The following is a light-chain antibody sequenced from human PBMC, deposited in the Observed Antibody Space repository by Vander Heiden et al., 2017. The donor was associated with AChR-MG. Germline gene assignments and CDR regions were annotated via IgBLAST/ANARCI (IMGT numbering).Light chain of an antibody. CDR1: KIGTKA. V-gene: IGLV3-21*02. CDR3: QVWDSSSGHSYV. Sequence: SYVLTQPPSVSVAPGETARISCGGNKIGTKAVHWYQQKPGQAPVLVVYDDGDRPSGSPERFSGSNSGNTATLTISRVEAGDEADYFCQVWDSSSGHSYVFGSGTKVTVL. CDR2: DDG. J-gene: IGLJ1*01.